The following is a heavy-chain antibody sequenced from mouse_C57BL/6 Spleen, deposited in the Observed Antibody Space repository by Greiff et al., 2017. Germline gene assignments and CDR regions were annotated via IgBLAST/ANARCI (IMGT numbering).Heavy chain of an antibody. D-gene: IGHD1-1*01. CDR2: IDPEDGDT. J-gene: IGHJ4*01. V-gene: IGHV14-1*01. CDR1: GFNIKDYY. Sequence: EVQLQQSGAELVRPGASVKLSCTASGFNIKDYYMHWVKQRPEQGLEWIGRIDPEDGDTEYAPKFQGKATMTADTSSNTAYLQLSSLTSEDSAVYYCTTSTTVVAPYAMDYWGQGTSVTVSS. CDR3: TTSTTVVAPYAMDY.